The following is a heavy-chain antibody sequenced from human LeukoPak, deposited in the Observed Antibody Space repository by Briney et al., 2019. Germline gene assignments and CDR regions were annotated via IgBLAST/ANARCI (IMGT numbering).Heavy chain of an antibody. J-gene: IGHJ4*02. CDR1: GFTFDDYA. D-gene: IGHD1-7*01. V-gene: IGHV3-9*01. CDR3: AKGRELTGPFDY. CDR2: ISWNSGSI. Sequence: GRSLRPSCAASGFTFDDYAMHWVRQAPGKGLEWVSGISWNSGSIGYADSVKGRFTISRDNAKNSLYLQMNSLRAEDTALYYCAKGRELTGPFDYWGQGTLVTVSS.